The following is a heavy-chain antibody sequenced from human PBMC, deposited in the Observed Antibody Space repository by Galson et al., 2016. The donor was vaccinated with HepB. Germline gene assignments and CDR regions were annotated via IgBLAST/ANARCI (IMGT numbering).Heavy chain of an antibody. Sequence: SVKVSCKASGGTFSTYAFSWVRQAPGQGLEWMGGIVPKFGTADHAQKFQGRVTITADETTSTVHMELSSLRSEDTARYYCARARGYCSSTSCSHKTRYYYYYGMDVWGQGTTVTVSS. D-gene: IGHD2-2*01. CDR3: ARARGYCSSTSCSHKTRYYYYYGMDV. CDR1: GGTFSTYA. J-gene: IGHJ6*02. CDR2: IVPKFGTA. V-gene: IGHV1-69*13.